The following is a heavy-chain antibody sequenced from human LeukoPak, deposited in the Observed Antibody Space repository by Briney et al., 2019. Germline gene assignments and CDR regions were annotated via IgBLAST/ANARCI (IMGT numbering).Heavy chain of an antibody. CDR3: ARVLGGDVDTAMEHDY. CDR1: GGSIFSYY. CDR2: IYYSGST. V-gene: IGHV4-59*13. J-gene: IGHJ4*02. D-gene: IGHD5-18*01. Sequence: PSETLSLTCSVSGGSIFSYYWSWIRQSPGKGLEWIATIYYSGSTNYNSSLKSRVTISVDTSQNQFSLMLTSVTAADTAVYFCARVLGGDVDTAMEHDYWGQGTLVTVSS.